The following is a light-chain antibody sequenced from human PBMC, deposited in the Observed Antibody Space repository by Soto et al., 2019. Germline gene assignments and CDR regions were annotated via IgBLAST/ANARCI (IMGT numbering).Light chain of an antibody. J-gene: IGKJ2*02. CDR2: EAS. CDR1: QSVRNF. CDR3: QQRTNWPRGT. V-gene: IGKV3-11*01. Sequence: EVVLTQSPATLSLSPGERATLSCRASQSVRNFLAWYQQKPGQAPRLLIYEASNRAAGIPARSSGSGPGTDFTLTISSLEPEDFGVYYCQQRTNWPRGTFGQGTNLEF.